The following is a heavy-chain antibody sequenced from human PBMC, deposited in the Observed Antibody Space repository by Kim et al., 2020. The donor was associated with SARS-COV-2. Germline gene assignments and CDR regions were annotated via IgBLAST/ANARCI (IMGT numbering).Heavy chain of an antibody. J-gene: IGHJ3*02. CDR3: ARGVGATIGDDAFDI. Sequence: PSLQSRVTMSVDTSKNQFSLKLSSVTAADTAVYYCARGVGATIGDDAFDIWGQGTMVTVSS. D-gene: IGHD1-26*01. V-gene: IGHV4-59*09.